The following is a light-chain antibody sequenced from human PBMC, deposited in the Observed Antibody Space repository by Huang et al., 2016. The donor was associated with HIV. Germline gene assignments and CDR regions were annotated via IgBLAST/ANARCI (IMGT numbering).Light chain of an antibody. Sequence: LIYGASTRATGTPTRFSGSGSGTDFTLTINSLQSEDIAAYYCQQYTNWPRTFGQGTKVE. CDR2: GAS. V-gene: IGKV3-15*01. J-gene: IGKJ1*01. CDR3: QQYTNWPRT.